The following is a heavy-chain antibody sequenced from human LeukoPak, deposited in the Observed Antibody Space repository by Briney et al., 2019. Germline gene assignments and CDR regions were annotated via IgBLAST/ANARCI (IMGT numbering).Heavy chain of an antibody. CDR1: GFNFSNYW. D-gene: IGHD5-18*01. J-gene: IGHJ4*02. CDR2: INSDGSST. CDR3: ARGAAGYSYG. V-gene: IGHV3-74*01. Sequence: QSGGSLRLSCAASGFNFSNYWMHWVRQAPGKGLVWVSRINSDGSSTSYADSVKGRFTISRDNAKNTQYLQMNSLRADDTAVYYCARGAAGYSYGWGQGTLVRVSS.